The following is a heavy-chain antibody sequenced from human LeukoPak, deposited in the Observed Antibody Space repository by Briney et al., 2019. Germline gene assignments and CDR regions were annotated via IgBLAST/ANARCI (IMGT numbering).Heavy chain of an antibody. D-gene: IGHD3-3*01. CDR1: GFMFSDYY. CDR2: ISNDSVDK. J-gene: IGHJ3*02. CDR3: ARRDWVSGAVRAFDI. V-gene: IGHV3-11*04. Sequence: GGSLRLSCVGSGFMFSDYYMSWIRQAPGKGLEWVSYISNDSVDKYYVDSVRGRFTISRDNAKKSMYLQMSGLRVEDTDVYYCARRDWVSGAVRAFDIWGQGTMVTVSS.